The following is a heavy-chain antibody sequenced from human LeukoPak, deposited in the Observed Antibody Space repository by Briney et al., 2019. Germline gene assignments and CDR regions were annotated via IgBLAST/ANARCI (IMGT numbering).Heavy chain of an antibody. CDR2: IGTYGGDT. Sequence: ASVKVSCKATSRISWVRQAPGKGLEWMGWIGTYGGDTYYAQKFQGRITVTTNTSTSTVCMELRNLRSDDTAVYYCARDLWNFYDDSGYNRDFDSWGQGTLVTVSS. CDR3: ARDLWNFYDDSGYNRDFDS. V-gene: IGHV1-18*01. J-gene: IGHJ5*01. D-gene: IGHD3-22*01. CDR1: TSR.